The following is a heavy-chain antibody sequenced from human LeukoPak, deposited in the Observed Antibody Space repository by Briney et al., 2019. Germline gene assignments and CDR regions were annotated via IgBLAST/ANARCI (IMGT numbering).Heavy chain of an antibody. J-gene: IGHJ5*02. CDR3: AKGGEGYYDFWSGYYTHNWFDP. Sequence: WGSLSLSCAACGCTFSSDAWSWVRQPPGKGLEWVAAINGSGGSTYYPYSEKGRFTIYRDNSKNPLYLQMNSLRAEDTAVYYCAKGGEGYYDFWSGYYTHNWFDPWGQGTLVTVSS. CDR1: GCTFSSDA. V-gene: IGHV3-23*01. D-gene: IGHD3-3*01. CDR2: INGSGGST.